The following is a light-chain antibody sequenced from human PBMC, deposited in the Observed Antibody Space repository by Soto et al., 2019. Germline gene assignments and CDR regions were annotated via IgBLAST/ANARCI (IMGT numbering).Light chain of an antibody. CDR2: WAS. Sequence: DIVMTQTPDSLAVSLGERATINCKSRQSVLYSSNSRNYFAWYQQKPGQPPKKVIYWASTRESGVPGRLSGSGYGTDFALTISGLQAEDVAVYYCQQYYSSPPTFGPGTKVEIK. J-gene: IGKJ3*01. V-gene: IGKV4-1*01. CDR1: QSVLYSSNSRNY. CDR3: QQYYSSPPT.